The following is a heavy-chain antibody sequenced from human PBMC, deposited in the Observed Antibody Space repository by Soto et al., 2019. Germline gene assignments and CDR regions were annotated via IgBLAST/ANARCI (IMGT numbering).Heavy chain of an antibody. CDR3: ARIRITMVRGVMRAAWYFDY. J-gene: IGHJ4*02. Sequence: SGPTLVNPTETLTLTCTVSGFSLSNARMGVSWIRQPPGKALEWLAHIFSNDEKSYSTSLKSRLTISKDTSKSQVVLTMTNMDPVDTATYYCARIRITMVRGVMRAAWYFDYWGQGTLVTVSS. CDR2: IFSNDEK. V-gene: IGHV2-26*01. CDR1: GFSLSNARMG. D-gene: IGHD3-10*01.